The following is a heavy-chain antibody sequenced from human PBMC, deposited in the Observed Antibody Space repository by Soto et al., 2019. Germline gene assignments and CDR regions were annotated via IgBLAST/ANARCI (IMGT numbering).Heavy chain of an antibody. CDR3: AKNLPRTGRFDY. J-gene: IGHJ4*02. Sequence: SETLSLTCSLSGASITSTTYFLAWIRQPPGKGLEWVGSSYYSGKTHYNPSLKSRTTISVDRSRNQFSLQVSSVTAADTAVYYCAKNLPRTGRFDYWGQGTVVTVSS. CDR2: SYYSGKT. V-gene: IGHV4-39*01. CDR1: GASITSTTYF.